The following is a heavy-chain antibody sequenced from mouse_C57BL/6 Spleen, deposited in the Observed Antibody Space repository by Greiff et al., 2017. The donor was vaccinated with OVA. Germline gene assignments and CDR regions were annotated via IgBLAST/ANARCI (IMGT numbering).Heavy chain of an antibody. CDR2: IFPGSGST. V-gene: IGHV1-75*01. J-gene: IGHJ4*01. CDR3: ARRRFAGSSYYYAMDY. Sequence: QVQLKQSGPELVKPGASVKISCKASGYTFTDYYINWVKQRPGQGLEWIGWIFPGSGSTYYNEKFKGKATLTVDKSSSTAYMLLSSLTSEDSAVYFCARRRFAGSSYYYAMDYWGQGTSVTVSS. CDR1: GYTFTDYY. D-gene: IGHD1-1*01.